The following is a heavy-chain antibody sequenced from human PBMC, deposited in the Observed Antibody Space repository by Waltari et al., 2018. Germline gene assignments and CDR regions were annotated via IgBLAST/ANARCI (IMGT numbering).Heavy chain of an antibody. CDR2: ISGSGGRK. CDR3: AKKPGPADIVLMVYAIEGGFDY. J-gene: IGHJ4*02. D-gene: IGHD2-8*01. Sequence: EVQLVESGGGLVQPGGSLRLSCAASGFTFSSYAMSWVRQAPGKGLEWVSAISGSGGRKYYADSVNGRFTISRDNSKNTLYLQMNSLRAEDTAVYYCAKKPGPADIVLMVYAIEGGFDYWGQGTLVIVSS. V-gene: IGHV3-23*04. CDR1: GFTFSSYA.